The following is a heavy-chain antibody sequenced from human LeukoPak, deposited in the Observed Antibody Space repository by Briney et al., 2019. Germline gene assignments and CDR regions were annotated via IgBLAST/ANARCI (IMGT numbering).Heavy chain of an antibody. Sequence: VGSLRLSSVASGFTTGSYWMSWVRQAPGKGLEWVANIRQDGSEKYYVDSVKGRLTISRDNAKNSLYLQMNNLTAADTAIYYCARAGYYGDDAFDLWGQGTRVTVSS. CDR3: ARAGYYGDDAFDL. CDR2: IRQDGSEK. CDR1: GFTTGSYW. J-gene: IGHJ3*01. V-gene: IGHV3-7*01. D-gene: IGHD2/OR15-2a*01.